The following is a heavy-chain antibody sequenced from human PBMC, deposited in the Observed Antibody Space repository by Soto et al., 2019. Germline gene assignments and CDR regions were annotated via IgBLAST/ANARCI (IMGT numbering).Heavy chain of an antibody. CDR1: GFTFSSYA. CDR2: ISSNGGST. Sequence: GGSLRLSCSASGFTFSSYAMHWVRQTPGKGLEYVSAISSNGGSTYYADSVKGRFTISRDNSKNTLYLQMSSLRAEDTAVYYCVAGAAAGLRGFDYYYGMDVWAQGTTVTVS. J-gene: IGHJ6*02. V-gene: IGHV3-64D*08. CDR3: VAGAAAGLRGFDYYYGMDV. D-gene: IGHD6-13*01.